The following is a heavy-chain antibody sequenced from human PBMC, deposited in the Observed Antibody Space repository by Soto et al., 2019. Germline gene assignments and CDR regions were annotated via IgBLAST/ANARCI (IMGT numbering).Heavy chain of an antibody. J-gene: IGHJ4*02. Sequence: EVQLLESGGGLVQPGGSLRLSCTASGFTFSSHAMTWVRRAPGKGLEWVSGLSDSGGSTYYADSVKGRFTISRDNSMNTLYLQMNTLRAEDTAVYYCAKVSSSWYAGFFDLWGQGTLVTVSS. D-gene: IGHD6-13*01. CDR3: AKVSSSWYAGFFDL. CDR1: GFTFSSHA. CDR2: LSDSGGST. V-gene: IGHV3-23*01.